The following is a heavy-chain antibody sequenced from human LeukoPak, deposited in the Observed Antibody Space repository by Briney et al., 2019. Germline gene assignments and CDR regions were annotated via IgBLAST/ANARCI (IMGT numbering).Heavy chain of an antibody. J-gene: IGHJ4*01. CDR1: GFTFSTHW. D-gene: IGHD2-21*01. CDR2: INSDGSTT. V-gene: IGHV3-74*01. CDR3: ARSLLD. Sequence: GGSLRLSCAASGFTFSTHWMHWVRQAPGKGLVWVSQINSDGSTTIYADSVEGRFTISGDNAKNTVYLQMNRLGAEDTAVYYCARSLLDWGHGTLVTVSS.